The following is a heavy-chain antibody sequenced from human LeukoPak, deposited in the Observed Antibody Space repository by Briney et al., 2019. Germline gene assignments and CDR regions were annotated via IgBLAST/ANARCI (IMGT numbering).Heavy chain of an antibody. CDR2: IRSKANSYAT. J-gene: IGHJ6*04. CDR3: TRLPPRLYCSSTSCYEDYYYYGMDV. CDR1: GFTFSGSA. Sequence: GGSLRLSCAASGFTFSGSAMHWVRQASGKGREWVGRIRSKANSYATAYAASVKGRFTISRDDSKNTAYLQMNSLKTEDTAVYYCTRLPPRLYCSSTSCYEDYYYYGMDVWGKGTTVTVSS. D-gene: IGHD2-2*01. V-gene: IGHV3-73*01.